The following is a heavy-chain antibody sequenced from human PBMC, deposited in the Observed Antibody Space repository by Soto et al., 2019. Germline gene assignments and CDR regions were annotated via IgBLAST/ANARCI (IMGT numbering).Heavy chain of an antibody. CDR2: IYHSGST. CDR1: GGSISSSNW. Sequence: QVQLQESGPGLVKPSGTLSLTCAVSGGSISSSNWWSWVRQPPGKGLEWIGEIYHSGSTNYNPSLKXRXTXSXXKSKNQFSLKLSSVTAADTAVYYCANLPATSNFDYWGQGTLVTVSS. V-gene: IGHV4-4*02. CDR3: ANLPATSNFDY. J-gene: IGHJ4*02. D-gene: IGHD2-2*01.